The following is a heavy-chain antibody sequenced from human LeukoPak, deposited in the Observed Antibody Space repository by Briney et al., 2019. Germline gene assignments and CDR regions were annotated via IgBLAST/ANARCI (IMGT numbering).Heavy chain of an antibody. V-gene: IGHV4-34*01. CDR1: GGSFSGYY. CDR3: ARSLVVVVHDAFDI. Sequence: SETLSLTCAVYGGSFSGYYWSWIRQPPGKGLEWIGEINHNGSTNYNPSLKSRVTISVDTSKNQFSLKLSSVTAADTAVYYCARSLVVVVHDAFDIWGQGTMVTVSS. D-gene: IGHD2-15*01. CDR2: INHNGST. J-gene: IGHJ3*02.